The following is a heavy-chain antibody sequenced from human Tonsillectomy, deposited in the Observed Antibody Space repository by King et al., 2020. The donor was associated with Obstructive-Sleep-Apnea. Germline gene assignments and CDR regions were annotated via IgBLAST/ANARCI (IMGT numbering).Heavy chain of an antibody. CDR3: ARGSGYSSSWYWFDY. D-gene: IGHD6-13*01. J-gene: IGHJ4*02. V-gene: IGHV2-5*02. CDR2: IYWDDDE. Sequence: TLKESGPTLVKPPQTLTLTCTFSGFSLSSRRVGVGWIRQPPGKALEWLALIYWDDDERYSPSLKSRLTITKDTSKNQVLLTMTNMDPVDTATYYCARGSGYSSSWYWFDYWGQGTLVTVAS. CDR1: GFSLSSRRVG.